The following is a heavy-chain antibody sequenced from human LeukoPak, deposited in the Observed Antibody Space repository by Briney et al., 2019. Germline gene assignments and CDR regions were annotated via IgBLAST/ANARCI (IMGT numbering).Heavy chain of an antibody. V-gene: IGHV4-39*07. Sequence: SETLSLTCTVSGGSISSSGYYWGWIRQPPGKGLEWIGNIHYSGSTYYNPSLKSRVTISVDTSKNQFSLKLNSVTAADTAVYYCARDPYCRGGSCYFGAFDIWGQGTMVTVSS. J-gene: IGHJ3*02. CDR3: ARDPYCRGGSCYFGAFDI. CDR2: IHYSGST. CDR1: GGSISSSGYY. D-gene: IGHD2-15*01.